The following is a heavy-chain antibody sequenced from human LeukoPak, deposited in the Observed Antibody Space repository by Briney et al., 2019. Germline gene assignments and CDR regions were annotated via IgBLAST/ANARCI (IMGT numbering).Heavy chain of an antibody. CDR3: TSYFLLTVPTDYYFMDV. J-gene: IGHJ6*03. V-gene: IGHV4-39*01. CDR1: VGSMRSVSFK. Sequence: SETLSLTCSVSVGSMRSVSFKWGWFRQPPGKGLEWIGTVDYSGRTSYSPPLHSRVTIFADTARNTFYLKVTSATAADTALYFCTSYFLLTVPTDYYFMDVWGRGTTVIVSS. D-gene: IGHD7-27*01. CDR2: VDYSGRT.